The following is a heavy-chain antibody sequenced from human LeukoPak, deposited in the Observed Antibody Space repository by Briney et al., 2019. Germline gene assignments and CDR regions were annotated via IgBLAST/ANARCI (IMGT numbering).Heavy chain of an antibody. V-gene: IGHV3-23*01. Sequence: PGGSLRLSCAASAFTFGPYAMIWVRQAPGKGLEWVSTVSGSGGSTYYADSVKGRFTISRDNSNNTLYLQMNSLRAEDTAVYYCAKGAASRGYTYVANWGQGTLVTVSS. CDR3: AKGAASRGYTYVAN. CDR2: VSGSGGST. J-gene: IGHJ4*02. D-gene: IGHD5-18*01. CDR1: AFTFGPYA.